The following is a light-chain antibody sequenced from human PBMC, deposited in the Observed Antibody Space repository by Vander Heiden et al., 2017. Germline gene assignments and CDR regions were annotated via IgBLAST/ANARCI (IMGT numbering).Light chain of an antibody. CDR3: QAWDTTYYFV. CDR1: TMGDKY. CDR2: QDN. J-gene: IGLJ1*01. Sequence: SFELTQPPSLSVSPGQTASITCSAHTMGDKYVSWYQQKPGQSPVLVIDQDNKRPSGIPERFSGSNSGNTATLTISGTQAMDEADYYCQAWDTTYYFVFGSGTKVTVL. V-gene: IGLV3-1*01.